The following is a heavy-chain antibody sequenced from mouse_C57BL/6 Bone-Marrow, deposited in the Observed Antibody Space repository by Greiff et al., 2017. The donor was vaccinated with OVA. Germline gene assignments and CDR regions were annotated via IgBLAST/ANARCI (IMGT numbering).Heavy chain of an antibody. CDR1: GYTFTSYW. Sequence: QVQLLQPGAELVRPGSSVKLSCKASGYTFTSYWMHWVKQRPIQGLEWICNIDPSDSETHYNQKFKDKATLTVDKSSSTAYMQLSSLTSEDSAVYYCARAIYYDYDVAMDYWGQGTSVTVSS. V-gene: IGHV1-52*01. J-gene: IGHJ4*01. CDR3: ARAIYYDYDVAMDY. D-gene: IGHD2-4*01. CDR2: IDPSDSET.